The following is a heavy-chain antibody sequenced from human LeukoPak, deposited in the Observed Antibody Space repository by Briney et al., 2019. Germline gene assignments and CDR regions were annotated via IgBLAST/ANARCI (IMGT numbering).Heavy chain of an antibody. D-gene: IGHD3-10*01. CDR2: ISAYNGNT. V-gene: IGHV1-18*01. J-gene: IGHJ4*02. Sequence: ASVKVSCKASSYTFTNYAFTWVRQAPGQGLEWMGWISAYNGNTNYAQKLQGRVTMTTDTSTSTAYMELRSLRSDDTAVYYCARDGYYYGSGSFFWGQGTLVTVSS. CDR1: SYTFTNYA. CDR3: ARDGYYYGSGSFF.